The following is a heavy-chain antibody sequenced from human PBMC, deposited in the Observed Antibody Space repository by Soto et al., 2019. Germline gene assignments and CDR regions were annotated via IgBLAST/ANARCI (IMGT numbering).Heavy chain of an antibody. D-gene: IGHD4-17*01. CDR1: GYTFTSYA. CDR3: ARVVDYGDYVDAFDI. Sequence: GASVKVSCKASGYTFTSYAMHCVRQAPGQRLEWMGWINAGNGNTKYSQKFQGRVTITRDTSASTAYMELSSLRSEDTAVYYCARVVDYGDYVDAFDIWGQGTMVTVSS. J-gene: IGHJ3*02. CDR2: INAGNGNT. V-gene: IGHV1-3*01.